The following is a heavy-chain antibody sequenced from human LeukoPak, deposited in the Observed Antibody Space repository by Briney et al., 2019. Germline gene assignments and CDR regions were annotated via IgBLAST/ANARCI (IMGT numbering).Heavy chain of an antibody. D-gene: IGHD4-11*01. Sequence: GGSLRLSCAASGFTFSNYAMSWVRQAPGKGLAWVSAIGGRGGSTYSADSVEGRFTISRDNSKNTLYLQMNSLRAEDTAVYYCTKDGTDYSSFDYWGQGTLVTVSS. V-gene: IGHV3-23*01. CDR2: IGGRGGST. CDR1: GFTFSNYA. CDR3: TKDGTDYSSFDY. J-gene: IGHJ4*02.